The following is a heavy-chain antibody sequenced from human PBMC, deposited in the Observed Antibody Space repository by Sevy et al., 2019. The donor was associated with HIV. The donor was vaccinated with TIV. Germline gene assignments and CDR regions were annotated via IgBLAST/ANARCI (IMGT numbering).Heavy chain of an antibody. CDR3: AGENAWGRGYS. J-gene: IGHJ4*02. D-gene: IGHD1-26*01. CDR1: GGSITSLY. V-gene: IGHV4-59*08. CDR2: IYYDGHI. Sequence: SETLSLTCTVSGGSITSLYWNWIRQPPGKGLEWIANIYYDGHINYNPSLKSRVTLSLDTSKNQFSLRLSSVTAADTAMYYCAGENAWGRGYSWGQGTLVTVS.